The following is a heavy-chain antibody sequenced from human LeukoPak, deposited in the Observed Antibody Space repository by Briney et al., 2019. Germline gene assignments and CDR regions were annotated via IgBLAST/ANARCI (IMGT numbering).Heavy chain of an antibody. J-gene: IGHJ4*02. D-gene: IGHD3-10*01. CDR2: TSSDLNVK. CDR1: GFTFRNYV. Sequence: QSGGSLRLSCAAPGFTFRNYVIHWVRQAPGKGLEWVAVTSSDLNVKLYADSVKGRFTISRDNSRSTLYLQMNSLRPEDTAIYYCAREGYYGSGSPPSLYFDYWGQGTLVTVSS. V-gene: IGHV3-30-3*01. CDR3: AREGYYGSGSPPSLYFDY.